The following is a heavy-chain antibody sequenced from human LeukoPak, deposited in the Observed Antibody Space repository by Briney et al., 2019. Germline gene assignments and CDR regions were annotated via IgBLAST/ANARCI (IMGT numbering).Heavy chain of an antibody. V-gene: IGHV3-7*01. CDR2: IKQDGSEK. CDR1: GFTLSSYW. D-gene: IGHD2-2*01. J-gene: IGHJ6*02. CDR3: AREEPAAKDGMDV. Sequence: GGSLRLSCAASGFTLSSYWMSWVRQAPGKGLEWVANIKQDGSEKYYVDSVKGRFTISRDNAKNSLYLQMNSLRAEDTAVYYCAREEPAAKDGMDVWGQGTTVTVSS.